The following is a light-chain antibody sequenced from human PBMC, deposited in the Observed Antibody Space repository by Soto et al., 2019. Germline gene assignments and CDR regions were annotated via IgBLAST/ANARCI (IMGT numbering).Light chain of an antibody. CDR2: EVS. J-gene: IGLJ1*01. Sequence: QSALTQPPSASGSPGQSVTISCTGSSSDVGGYNYVSWYQQHPGKAPKLMIYEVSNRPSGVSNRFSGSKSGNTASLTISGLQAEDDADYYCSSYTTLSNRVFGTGTKLTVL. CDR1: SSDVGGYNY. CDR3: SSYTTLSNRV. V-gene: IGLV2-14*01.